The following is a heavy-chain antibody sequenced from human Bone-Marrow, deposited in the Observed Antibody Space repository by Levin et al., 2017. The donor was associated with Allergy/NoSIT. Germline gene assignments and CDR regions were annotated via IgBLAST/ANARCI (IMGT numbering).Heavy chain of an antibody. CDR2: IYYSGST. V-gene: IGHV4-31*03. CDR3: AREDGSTFDS. CDR1: GGSISSGGYH. D-gene: IGHD5-24*01. J-gene: IGHJ4*02. Sequence: SETLSLTCTVSGGSISSGGYHWSWIRQHAGRGLEWIGYIYYSGSTYYNPSLKRRAMISLDTSKNQFSLKVTSATAADAAAYYCAREDGSTFDSWGQGTLVTVSS.